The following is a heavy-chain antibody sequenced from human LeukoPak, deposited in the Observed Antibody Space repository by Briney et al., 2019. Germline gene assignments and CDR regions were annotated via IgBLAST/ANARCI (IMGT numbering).Heavy chain of an antibody. CDR2: ISPSNDNT. CDR1: GYTFPSHG. Sequence: ASVKVSCEASGYTFPSHGITWVRQAPGQGLEWMGWISPSNDNTFYAQKFQGRVTLTTETSTAYMELRSLTSDDTAVYYCARQLHFWSGQNYYYYIDVWGQGTTLTVSS. CDR3: ARQLHFWSGQNYYYYIDV. D-gene: IGHD3-3*02. V-gene: IGHV1-18*01. J-gene: IGHJ6*02.